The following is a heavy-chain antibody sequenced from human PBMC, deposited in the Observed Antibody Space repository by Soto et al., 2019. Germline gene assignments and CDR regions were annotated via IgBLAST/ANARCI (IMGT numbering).Heavy chain of an antibody. Sequence: QVQLVESGGGVVQPGWSLRLSCAASGCTLSNCGMHRVRQTRDRGLEWVAAISYDGSNKYYADSVKGRITISRDNSKNTLYLQMYSLRSEDTAVYYCAKRFDGSAKIIDYWGQGTLVTVSS. V-gene: IGHV3-30*18. D-gene: IGHD3-10*01. CDR1: GCTLSNCG. CDR2: ISYDGSNK. J-gene: IGHJ4*02. CDR3: AKRFDGSAKIIDY.